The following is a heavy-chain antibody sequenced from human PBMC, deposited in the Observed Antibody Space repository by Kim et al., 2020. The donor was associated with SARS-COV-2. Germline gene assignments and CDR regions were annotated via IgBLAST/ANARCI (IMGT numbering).Heavy chain of an antibody. CDR3: ATVLQPYDSANYHWFDP. CDR1: GGSISGYY. V-gene: IGHV4-59*08. D-gene: IGHD3-10*01. CDR2: VYYRGST. J-gene: IGHJ5*02. Sequence: SETLSLTCTVSGGSISGYYWSWIRQAPGKGLEWIGYVYYRGSTAYNPSLKSRLTISADTSRSQSPLMLSSVLAADTAVYYCATVLQPYDSANYHWFDPWG.